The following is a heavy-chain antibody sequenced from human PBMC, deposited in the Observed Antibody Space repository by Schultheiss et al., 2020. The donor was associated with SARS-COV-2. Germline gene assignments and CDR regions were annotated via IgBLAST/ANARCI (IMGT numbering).Heavy chain of an antibody. Sequence: SETLSLTCAVSGGSISSSNWWSWVRQPPGKGLEWIGEIYHSGSTNYNPSLKSRVTISVDTSKNQFSLKLSSVTAADTAVYYCARGVGIWFGELSAPWFDYWGQGTLVTVSS. CDR1: GGSISSSNW. CDR3: ARGVGIWFGELSAPWFDY. V-gene: IGHV4-4*02. D-gene: IGHD3-10*01. J-gene: IGHJ4*02. CDR2: IYHSGST.